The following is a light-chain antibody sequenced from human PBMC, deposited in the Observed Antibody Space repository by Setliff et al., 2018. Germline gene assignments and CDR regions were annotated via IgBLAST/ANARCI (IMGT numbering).Light chain of an antibody. V-gene: IGLV2-14*01. Sequence: QSALTQPASVSGSPGQSIAISCTGTSSDVGAYNYVSWYQQHPGKAPKLMIYEVSNRPSGVSNRFSGSKSGNTASLTISGLQAEDEADYYCLSYTTISTGVFGTGTKVTV. J-gene: IGLJ1*01. CDR1: SSDVGAYNY. CDR2: EVS. CDR3: LSYTTISTGV.